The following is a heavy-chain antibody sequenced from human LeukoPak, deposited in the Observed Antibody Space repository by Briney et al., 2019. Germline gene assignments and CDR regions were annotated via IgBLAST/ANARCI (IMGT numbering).Heavy chain of an antibody. J-gene: IGHJ4*02. Sequence: GGSLRLSCAASGFTFSSYGMQWVRQATGKGVEWGAVIWYDGSNKYYADWVKGRFNISRDNSKNTVYVQMNSLRAEDTAVYYCARTMYQPLLYFDYWGQGTLVTVSS. CDR3: ARTMYQPLLYFDY. V-gene: IGHV3-33*01. D-gene: IGHD2-2*01. CDR1: GFTFSSYG. CDR2: IWYDGSNK.